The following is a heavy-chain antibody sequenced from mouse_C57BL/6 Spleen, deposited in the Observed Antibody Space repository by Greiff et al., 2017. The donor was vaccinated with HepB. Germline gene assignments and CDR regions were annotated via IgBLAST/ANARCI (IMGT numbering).Heavy chain of an antibody. D-gene: IGHD6-5*01. V-gene: IGHV5-17*01. CDR2: ISSGSSTI. J-gene: IGHJ4*01. CDR3: ARPRSTYDYYAMDY. Sequence: EVQGVESGGGLVKPGGSLKLSCAASGFTFSDYGMHWVRQAPEKGLEWVAYISSGSSTIYYADTVKGRCTIPRDNAKNTLFLQMTSLRSEDTAMYYCARPRSTYDYYAMDYWGQGTSVTVSA. CDR1: GFTFSDYG.